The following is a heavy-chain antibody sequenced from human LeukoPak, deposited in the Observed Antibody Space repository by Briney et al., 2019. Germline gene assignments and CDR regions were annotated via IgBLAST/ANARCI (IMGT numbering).Heavy chain of an antibody. CDR3: ARRLTQYDCFDP. CDR2: TYYGSTWYN. J-gene: IGHJ5*02. D-gene: IGHD2-2*01. Sequence: SQTLSLTCAISGDSVSGNSVTWNWIRQSPSRCLEWLGRTYYGSTWYNDYAASVRGRITVNPDTSKSQFSLHLNSVTPEDTAVYYCARRLTQYDCFDPWGRGILVTVSS. CDR1: GDSVSGNSVT. V-gene: IGHV6-1*01.